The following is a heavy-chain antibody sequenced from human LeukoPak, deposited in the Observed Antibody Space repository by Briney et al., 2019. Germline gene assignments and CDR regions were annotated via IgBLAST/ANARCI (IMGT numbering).Heavy chain of an antibody. CDR1: GFTFSSYA. CDR3: ARPPGAIFPPGNFDY. J-gene: IGHJ4*02. Sequence: PGGSLRLSCAASGFTFSSYAMSWVRQAPGKGLEWVSAISGSGGSTYYADSVKGRFTISRDNSKNTLYLQMNSLRAEDTAVYYCARPPGAIFPPGNFDYWGQEPRVTVPS. CDR2: ISGSGGST. D-gene: IGHD3-9*01. V-gene: IGHV3-23*01.